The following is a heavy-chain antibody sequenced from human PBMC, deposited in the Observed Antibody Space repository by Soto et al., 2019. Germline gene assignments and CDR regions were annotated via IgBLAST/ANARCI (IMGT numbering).Heavy chain of an antibody. CDR2: TSFDENTI. CDR1: GFTFSSYA. V-gene: IGHV3-30*18. CDR3: AKGKQFSHFHGVNV. Sequence: QAQLVESGGGVVQPGTSLRLSCTASGFTFSSYAMHWVRQAPGKGLEWVAVTSFDENTIYYVDSVKGRFTISRDNSQNTLFLQMNILRTEDTAVYYCAKGKQFSHFHGVNVWGQGTTVIVSS. J-gene: IGHJ6*02.